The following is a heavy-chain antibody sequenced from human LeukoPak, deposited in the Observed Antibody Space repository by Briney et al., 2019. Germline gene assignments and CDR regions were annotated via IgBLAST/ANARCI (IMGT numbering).Heavy chain of an antibody. CDR1: GGSISSSDYY. CDR3: ARRRWASSNVDY. V-gene: IGHV4-39*01. J-gene: IGHJ4*02. Sequence: PSETLSLTCTVSGGSISSSDYYWGWLRQPPGKGLEWIGCIYYSGSTYYSPSLKSRVTISKDTSKNQFSLKVTAVTAADTAVYYCARRRWASSNVDYWGQGTLVTVSS. D-gene: IGHD1-1*01. CDR2: IYYSGST.